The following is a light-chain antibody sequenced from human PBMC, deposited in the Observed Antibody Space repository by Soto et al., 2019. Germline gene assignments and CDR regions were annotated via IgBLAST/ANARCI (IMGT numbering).Light chain of an antibody. CDR1: QSISSR. V-gene: IGKV1-5*03. CDR2: KAS. CDR3: QQYNHYSRT. Sequence: DIPMTQSPSTLSASVGDRVTITCRASQSISSRLAWYQQKPGKAPNLLIYKASSLQSGVPSRFSGSGSGTEFTLTISSLQPDDFATYYCQQYNHYSRTFGQGTKVEIK. J-gene: IGKJ1*01.